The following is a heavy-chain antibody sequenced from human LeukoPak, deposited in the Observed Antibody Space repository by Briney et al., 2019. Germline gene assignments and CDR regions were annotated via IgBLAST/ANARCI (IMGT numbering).Heavy chain of an antibody. CDR2: IYYSGST. V-gene: IGHV4-39*07. J-gene: IGHJ4*02. D-gene: IGHD2-15*01. Sequence: PSETLSLTCTVSGGSISSSSYYWGWIRQPPGKGLEWIGSIYYSGSTDYNPSLKSRVTISRDTSKNEFSLILSSLTAADTAVYYCARDSPPAYCSSGPCYFDSWGQGTLVTVSS. CDR1: GGSISSSSYY. CDR3: ARDSPPAYCSSGPCYFDS.